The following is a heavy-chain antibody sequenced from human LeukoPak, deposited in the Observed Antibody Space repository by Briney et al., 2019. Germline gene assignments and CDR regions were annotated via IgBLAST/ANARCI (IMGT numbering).Heavy chain of an antibody. CDR1: GFTFTSYW. J-gene: IGHJ4*02. CDR3: ARGLAVGY. Sequence: PGGSLRLSCAASGFTFTSYWMTWVRQAPGKGLEWVATIKQDGSEKNYVDSVKGRFTISRDNAKNSLYLQMNSLRAEDTAVYYCARGLAVGYWGQGTLVTVSS. CDR2: IKQDGSEK. V-gene: IGHV3-7*05.